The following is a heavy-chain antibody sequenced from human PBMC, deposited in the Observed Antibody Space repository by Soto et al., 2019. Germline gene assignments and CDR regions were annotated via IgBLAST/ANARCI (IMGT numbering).Heavy chain of an antibody. Sequence: PSETLSLTCTVSGGSISSYYWSWIRQPPGKGLEWIGYIYYSGSTNYNPSLKSRVTISVDTSKNQFSLKLSSVTAADTAVYYCARAKGITIFVVFTPPALRYFLAVSGKGTTVPVSS. D-gene: IGHD3-3*01. J-gene: IGHJ6*04. CDR3: ARAKGITIFVVFTPPALRYFLAV. CDR2: IYYSGST. V-gene: IGHV4-59*01. CDR1: GGSISSYY.